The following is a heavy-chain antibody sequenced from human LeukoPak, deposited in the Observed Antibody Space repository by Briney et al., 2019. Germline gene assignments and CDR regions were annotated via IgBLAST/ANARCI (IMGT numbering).Heavy chain of an antibody. Sequence: GGSLRLSCAASGFDFSSNWMHWVRHAPGQGLVWVSRIKGDGISANYADSVKGRFTISRDIAKNTLYLQMYSLRAEDTGVYYCAKDHYWSIDYWGRGTLVTVSS. CDR3: AKDHYWSIDY. D-gene: IGHD3-3*01. CDR2: IKGDGISA. V-gene: IGHV3-74*01. J-gene: IGHJ4*02. CDR1: GFDFSSNW.